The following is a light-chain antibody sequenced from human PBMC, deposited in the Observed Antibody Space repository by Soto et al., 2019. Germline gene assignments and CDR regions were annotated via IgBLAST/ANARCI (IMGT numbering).Light chain of an antibody. V-gene: IGLV2-14*01. Sequence: LTQPASVSGSPGQSITISCTGTSSDVGGYNSVSWYQQHPGKAPKLMIYEVSNRPSGVSNRFSGSKSGSTASLTISGLQAEDEADYYCSSYTSSSTPCVFGTGTKVTVL. CDR2: EVS. J-gene: IGLJ1*01. CDR3: SSYTSSSTPCV. CDR1: SSDVGGYNS.